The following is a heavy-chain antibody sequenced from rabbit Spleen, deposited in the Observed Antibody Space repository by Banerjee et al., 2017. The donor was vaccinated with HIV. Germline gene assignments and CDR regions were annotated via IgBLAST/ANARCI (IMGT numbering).Heavy chain of an antibody. CDR1: GFSCYYKCV. J-gene: IGHJ6*01. CDR2: MNTVSGNT. Sequence: QEQLVESGGGLVTLGGSLTLTCTASGFSCYYKCVMCWVRQAPGKGLQWIGCMNTVSGNTVYATWAKGRFTISKTSSTTVTLQMTRLTAADTATYFCARDTSSSFSSYGMDLWGPGTLVTVS. CDR3: ARDTSSSFSSYGMDL. V-gene: IGHV1S45*01. D-gene: IGHD1-1*01.